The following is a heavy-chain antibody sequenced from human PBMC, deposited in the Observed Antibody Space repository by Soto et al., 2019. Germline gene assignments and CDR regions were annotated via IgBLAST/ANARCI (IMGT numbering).Heavy chain of an antibody. J-gene: IGHJ6*02. CDR1: GGTFSSYT. D-gene: IGHD7-27*01. CDR3: TSNWRYYSGMDV. V-gene: IGHV1-69*02. Sequence: QVQLVQSGAEVKKPGSSVKVSCKASGGTFSSYTISWVRQAPGQGLEWMGRIIPILGIANYEQKFQGRVTLIADKSTITADMELSSLRSEDTAVYYSTSNWRYYSGMDVWGQGTTVTVSS. CDR2: IIPILGIA.